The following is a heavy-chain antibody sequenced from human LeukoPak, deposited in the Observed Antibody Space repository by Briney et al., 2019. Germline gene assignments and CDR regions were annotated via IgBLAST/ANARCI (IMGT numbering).Heavy chain of an antibody. CDR2: IIPIFGTA. CDR3: ANLDSSSSSTTVY. J-gene: IGHJ4*02. CDR1: GYTFTSYG. V-gene: IGHV1-69*06. Sequence: SVKVSCKASGYTFTSYGISWVRQAPGQGLEWMGGIIPIFGTANYAQKFQGRVTITADKSTSTAYMELSSLRSEDTAVYYCANLDSSSSSTTVYWGQGTLVTVSS. D-gene: IGHD6-6*01.